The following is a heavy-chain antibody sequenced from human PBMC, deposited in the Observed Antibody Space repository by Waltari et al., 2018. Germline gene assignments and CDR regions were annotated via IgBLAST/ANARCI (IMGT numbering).Heavy chain of an antibody. V-gene: IGHV3-48*03. CDR1: GFTCSRYD. D-gene: IGHD3-10*01. CDR3: AREQFYNSGIQGSAFDY. CDR2: IGRSGDIM. J-gene: IGHJ4*02. Sequence: EVQLVESGGGLIQPGGSLRLSCAASGFTCSRYDVNGVRQAPGKGLEWVSYIGRSGDIMFFADSVRGRFTISRDNAKNSLYLQMNSLRVEDTAVYYCAREQFYNSGIQGSAFDYWGQGTLVTVSS.